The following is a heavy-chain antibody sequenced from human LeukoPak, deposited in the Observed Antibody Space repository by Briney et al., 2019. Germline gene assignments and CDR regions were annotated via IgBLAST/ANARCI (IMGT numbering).Heavy chain of an antibody. D-gene: IGHD2-2*01. J-gene: IGHJ4*02. CDR3: ARGSTRHPLDF. CDR1: GFTFSSYS. Sequence: GGFLRLSCAASGFTFSSYSMNWVRQAPGKGLEWVSYISSSSSTIYYADSVKGRFTISRDNAKNSLYLQMNSLRAEDTAVYYCARGSTRHPLDFWGQGTLVTVSS. V-gene: IGHV3-48*01. CDR2: ISSSSSTI.